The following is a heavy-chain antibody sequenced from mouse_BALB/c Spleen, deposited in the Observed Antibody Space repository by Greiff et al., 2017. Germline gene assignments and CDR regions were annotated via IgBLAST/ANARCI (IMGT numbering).Heavy chain of an antibody. Sequence: QVQLQQSGAELVRPGTSVKVSCKASGYAFTNYLMEWVKQRPGQGLGWIGVINPGSGGTNYNEKFKGKATLTADKSSSAAYMQRSSLTSDDAAVYFCAREGAFYYGNSVAYWGQGTLVTVSA. CDR2: INPGSGGT. CDR3: AREGAFYYGNSVAY. V-gene: IGHV1-54*01. J-gene: IGHJ3*01. D-gene: IGHD2-1*01. CDR1: GYAFTNYL.